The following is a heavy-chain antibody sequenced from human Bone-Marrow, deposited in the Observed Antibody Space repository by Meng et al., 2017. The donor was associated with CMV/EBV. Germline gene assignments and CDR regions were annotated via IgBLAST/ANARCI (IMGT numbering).Heavy chain of an antibody. Sequence: GESLKISCAASGFSFSDHYMSWIRQAPGKGLESISYISSSGNTTYYADSVKGRFTISRDNAKNSLYLQMNSLRAEDTAVYYCGREAIAARNDKDYWGQGTLVTVSS. CDR1: GFSFSDHY. CDR3: GREAIAARNDKDY. V-gene: IGHV3-11*04. D-gene: IGHD6-13*01. J-gene: IGHJ4*02. CDR2: ISSSGNTT.